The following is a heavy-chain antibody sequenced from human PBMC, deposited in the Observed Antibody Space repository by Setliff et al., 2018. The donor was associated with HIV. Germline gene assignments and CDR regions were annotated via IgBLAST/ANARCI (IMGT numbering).Heavy chain of an antibody. CDR3: ARLGDFWSGYYYFDY. CDR1: GYTFTSYY. D-gene: IGHD3-3*01. J-gene: IGHJ4*02. Sequence: ASVKVSCKASGYTFTSYYMHWVRQAPGQGLEWMGIINPSGDSTSYAQKFQGRVTMTRDTSTSTVYMELSSLRSEDTAVYYCARLGDFWSGYYYFDYWGQGTLVTVSS. V-gene: IGHV1-46*01. CDR2: INPSGDST.